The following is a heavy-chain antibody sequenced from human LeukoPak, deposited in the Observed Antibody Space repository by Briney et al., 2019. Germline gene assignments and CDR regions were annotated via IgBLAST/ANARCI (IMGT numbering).Heavy chain of an antibody. CDR2: IYSGGGGT. CDR3: ARHDYGGS. J-gene: IGHJ5*02. D-gene: IGHD4-23*01. V-gene: IGHV3-66*04. Sequence: QSGGSLRLSCAASGFTVSSDYMSWVRQAPGKGLEWVSVIYSGGGGTYYADSVKGRFTVSRDNSKNTAYLQMNSLRAEDTAVYYCARHDYGGSWGQGTLVTVSS. CDR1: GFTVSSDY.